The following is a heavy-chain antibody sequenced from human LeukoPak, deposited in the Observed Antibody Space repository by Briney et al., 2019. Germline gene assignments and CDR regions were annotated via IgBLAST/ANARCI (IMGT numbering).Heavy chain of an antibody. J-gene: IGHJ4*02. V-gene: IGHV1-46*01. Sequence: ASVKVSCKASGYIFTSYFMHWVRQAPGQGLEWMGLINPSGGSTRYAQKFQGRVTMTRDMSTSTVYMELSSLRSEDTAVYYCARGGSDILTGYLDYWGQGTLVTVSS. CDR2: INPSGGST. CDR3: ARGGSDILTGYLDY. D-gene: IGHD3-9*01. CDR1: GYIFTSYF.